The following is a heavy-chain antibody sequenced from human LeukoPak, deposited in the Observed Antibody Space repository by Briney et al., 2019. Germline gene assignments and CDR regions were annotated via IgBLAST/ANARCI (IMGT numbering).Heavy chain of an antibody. J-gene: IGHJ6*02. CDR1: GGSISTYY. Sequence: SETLSLTCTVSGGSISTYYWSWIRQPPGKGLEWIGYIHYSGSTNYNPSLKSRVTISVDTSKNQFSLKLSSVTAADTAVYYCARGRGVWGQGTTVTVSS. CDR3: ARGRGV. V-gene: IGHV4-59*12. CDR2: IHYSGST.